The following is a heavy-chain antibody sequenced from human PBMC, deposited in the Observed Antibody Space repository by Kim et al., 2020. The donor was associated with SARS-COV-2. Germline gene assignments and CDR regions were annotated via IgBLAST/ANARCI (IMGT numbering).Heavy chain of an antibody. CDR3: ARQRDQRLWFGELSPDWFDP. D-gene: IGHD3-10*01. J-gene: IGHJ5*02. CDR1: GYSFTSYW. CDR2: IYPGDSDT. Sequence: GESLKISCKGSGYSFTSYWIGWVRQMPGKGLEWMGIIYPGDSDTRYSPSFQGQVTISADKSISTAYLQWSSLKASDTAMYYCARQRDQRLWFGELSPDWFDPWGQGTLVTFSS. V-gene: IGHV5-51*01.